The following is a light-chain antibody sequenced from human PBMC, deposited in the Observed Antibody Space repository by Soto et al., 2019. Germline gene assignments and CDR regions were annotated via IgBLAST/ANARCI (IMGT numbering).Light chain of an antibody. J-gene: IGKJ1*01. V-gene: IGKV3-20*01. CDR2: GAS. CDR1: QTVSSTY. CDR3: QQYGSSPRT. Sequence: EIVLTQSPGTLSLSPGERTTLSCRASQTVSSTYLAWYQHKSGQAPRLLIYGASSRATGIPDRFSGSGSGTVFTLTISRLEPEDFAVYYCQQYGSSPRTFGQGTKVDIK.